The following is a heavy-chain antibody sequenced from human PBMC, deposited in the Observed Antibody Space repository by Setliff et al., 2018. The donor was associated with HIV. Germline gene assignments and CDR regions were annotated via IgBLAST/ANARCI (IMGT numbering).Heavy chain of an antibody. J-gene: IGHJ3*02. CDR3: ARDLSSGYYYTASAFDI. CDR2: INWNGGST. D-gene: IGHD3-22*01. Sequence: GGSLRLSCAASGFTFDGYGMSWVRQAPGKGLEWVSGINWNGGSTGYADSVKGRFTISRDNAKNSLYLQMNSLRVEDTAVYYCARDLSSGYYYTASAFDIWGQGTMVTVSS. V-gene: IGHV3-20*04. CDR1: GFTFDGYG.